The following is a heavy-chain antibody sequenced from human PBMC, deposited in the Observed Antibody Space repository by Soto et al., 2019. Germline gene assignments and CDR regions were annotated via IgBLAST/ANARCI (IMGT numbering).Heavy chain of an antibody. Sequence: GGSLRLSCAASGFTFSSYAMSWVRQAPGKGLEWVSTISGSGGSTYYADSVKGRFTISRDNSKNTLYLQMNSLRAEDTAVYYCAKIRITMVRGVIRGMDVWGQGTTVTVSS. CDR1: GFTFSSYA. CDR3: AKIRITMVRGVIRGMDV. J-gene: IGHJ6*02. V-gene: IGHV3-23*01. D-gene: IGHD3-10*01. CDR2: ISGSGGST.